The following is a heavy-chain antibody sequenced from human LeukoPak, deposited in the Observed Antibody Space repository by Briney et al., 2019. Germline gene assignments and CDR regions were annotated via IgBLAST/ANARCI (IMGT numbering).Heavy chain of an antibody. CDR1: GFTFSSYS. V-gene: IGHV3-21*01. Sequence: PGGSLRLSCAASGFTFSSYSMNWVRQAPGKGLEWVSSISSSSSYIYYADSVKGRFTISRDNAKNSLYLRMNSLRAEDTAVYYCARVGAVAGDYWGQGTLVTVSS. CDR3: ARVGAVAGDY. D-gene: IGHD6-19*01. J-gene: IGHJ4*02. CDR2: ISSSSSYI.